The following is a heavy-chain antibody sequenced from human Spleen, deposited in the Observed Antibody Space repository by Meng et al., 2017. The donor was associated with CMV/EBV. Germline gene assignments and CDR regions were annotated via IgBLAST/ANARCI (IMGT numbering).Heavy chain of an antibody. CDR2: IYYSGST. CDR3: ARVRLEPTYYYYHGMDV. Sequence: VISGSQYWSWIRQPPGKGLEWIGYIYYSGSTNYNPSLKSRVTISVDASKNQFSLKLRSVTAADTAVYYCARVRLEPTYYYYHGMDVWGQGTTVTVSS. V-gene: IGHV4-61*01. J-gene: IGHJ6*02. D-gene: IGHD1-1*01. CDR1: VISGSQY.